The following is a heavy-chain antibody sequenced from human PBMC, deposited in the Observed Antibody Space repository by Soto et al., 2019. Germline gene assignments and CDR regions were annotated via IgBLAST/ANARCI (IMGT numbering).Heavy chain of an antibody. D-gene: IGHD3-22*01. CDR1: GGSISTYY. V-gene: IGHV4-59*01. CDR2: IYYTGST. J-gene: IGHJ4*02. CDR3: ARATYYYDRSGYLYYFDY. Sequence: TSETLSLTCTVSGGSISTYYWTWIRQPPGKGLEWIGYIYYTGSTNYNPSLKSRVTVSVDTSKNQFSLKLSSVTAADTAVYYCARATYYYDRSGYLYYFDYWGQGTLVTVSS.